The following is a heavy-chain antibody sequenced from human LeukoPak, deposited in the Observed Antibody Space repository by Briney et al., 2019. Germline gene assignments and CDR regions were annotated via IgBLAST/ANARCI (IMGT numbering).Heavy chain of an antibody. J-gene: IGHJ5*02. D-gene: IGHD4-17*01. CDR1: GFTFSSYW. CDR2: IKQDGSEK. CDR3: ARDPHGDYVGWFDP. Sequence: GGSLRLSCAASGFTFSSYWMSWVRQAPGKGLEWVADIKQDGSEKYYVDSVKGRFTISRDNAKNSLFLQMNSLRAEDTAVFYCARDPHGDYVGWFDPWGQGTLVTVSS. V-gene: IGHV3-7*01.